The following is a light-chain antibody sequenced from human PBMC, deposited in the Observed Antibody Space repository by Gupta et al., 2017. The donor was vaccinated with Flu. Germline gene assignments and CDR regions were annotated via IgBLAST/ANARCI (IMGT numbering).Light chain of an antibody. CDR2: DVS. J-gene: IGKJ4*01. V-gene: IGKV3-11*01. CDR3: QQRSNAPPLT. CDR1: QSLSGY. Sequence: STLSLSPGDSATLSCRASQSLSGYLACYQQRPGQSPRLLIYDVSVRATGIPVRFSGSGCGTDFSLTISTLEPEVFGVYYCQQRSNAPPLTFGGGTRVEIK.